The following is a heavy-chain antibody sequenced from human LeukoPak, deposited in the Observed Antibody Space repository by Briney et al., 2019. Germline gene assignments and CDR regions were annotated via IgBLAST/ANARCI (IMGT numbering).Heavy chain of an antibody. V-gene: IGHV3-23*01. CDR1: GFTFSSYA. D-gene: IGHD3-9*01. Sequence: GGSLRLSCAASGFTFSSYAMNWVRQAPGKGLEWVSVISGSGNSTYYAASVKGRFTISRDNSKNTLYLQMISLRAADTAVYYCAKDRVGRGVDYDAFDIWGQGTMVTVSS. J-gene: IGHJ3*02. CDR3: AKDRVGRGVDYDAFDI. CDR2: ISGSGNST.